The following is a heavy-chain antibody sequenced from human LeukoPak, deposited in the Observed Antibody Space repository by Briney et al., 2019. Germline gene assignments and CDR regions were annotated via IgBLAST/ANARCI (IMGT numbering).Heavy chain of an antibody. Sequence: GGSLRLSCAASGFTFSSYAMHWVRQAPGKGLEYVSAISSNGGSTYYANSVKGRFTISRDNSKNTLYLQMGSLRAEDMAVYYCARRLCSSTSCPDYYYYGMDVWGQGTTVTVSS. D-gene: IGHD2-2*01. V-gene: IGHV3-64*01. CDR1: GFTFSSYA. CDR3: ARRLCSSTSCPDYYYYGMDV. J-gene: IGHJ6*02. CDR2: ISSNGGST.